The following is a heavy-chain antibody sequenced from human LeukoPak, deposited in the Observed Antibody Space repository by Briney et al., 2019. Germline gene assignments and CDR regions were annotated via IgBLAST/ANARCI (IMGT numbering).Heavy chain of an antibody. Sequence: SETLSLTCAVSGYSISSGYYWGWIRQPPGKGLEWIGGIYHSGSTYYNPSLKSRVTISVDTSKNQFSLKLGSVTAADTAVYYCARRDSQDDWFDPWGQGTLVTVSS. CDR2: IYHSGST. J-gene: IGHJ5*02. CDR1: GYSISSGYY. CDR3: ARRDSQDDWFDP. V-gene: IGHV4-38-2*01. D-gene: IGHD2-15*01.